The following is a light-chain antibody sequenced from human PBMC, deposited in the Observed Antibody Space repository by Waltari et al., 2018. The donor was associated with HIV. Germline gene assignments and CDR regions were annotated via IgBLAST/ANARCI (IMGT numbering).Light chain of an antibody. CDR2: CES. Sequence: DIVMTQSPLPLPVPPGEPASISCRSRPSLLHSNGFNYLDWYLQKPGQSPQLLIYCESNRAPGVPDRFSGSGSGTDFTLKISRVEAEDVGVYYCMQALQTPPAFGQGTKLEIK. CDR3: MQALQTPPA. J-gene: IGKJ2*01. CDR1: PSLLHSNGFNY. V-gene: IGKV2-28*01.